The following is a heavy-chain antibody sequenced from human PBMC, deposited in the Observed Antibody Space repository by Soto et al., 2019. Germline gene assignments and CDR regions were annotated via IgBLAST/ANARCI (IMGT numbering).Heavy chain of an antibody. D-gene: IGHD2-15*01. CDR2: IIPIFGTA. Sequence: ASVKVSCKASGGTFSSYAISWVRQAPGQGLEWMGGIIPIFGTANYAQKFQGRVTITADESTSAAYMELSSLRSEDTAVYYCARESGGNHVGRAFDIWGQGTMVTVSS. J-gene: IGHJ3*02. CDR3: ARESGGNHVGRAFDI. CDR1: GGTFSSYA. V-gene: IGHV1-69*13.